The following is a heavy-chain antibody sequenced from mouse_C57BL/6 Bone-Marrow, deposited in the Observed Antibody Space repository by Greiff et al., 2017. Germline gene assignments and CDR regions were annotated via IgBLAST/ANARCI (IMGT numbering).Heavy chain of an antibody. CDR1: GYTFTDYY. J-gene: IGHJ2*01. CDR3: ARDYYYGLDY. Sequence: EVQLQQSGPELVKPGASVKISCKASGYTFTDYYMNWVKQSHGKSLEWIGDINPNNGGTSYNQKFKGKATLTVDKSSSTAYMELRSLTSEDSAVYYCARDYYYGLDYWGQGTTLPVSS. V-gene: IGHV1-26*01. D-gene: IGHD1-1*01. CDR2: INPNNGGT.